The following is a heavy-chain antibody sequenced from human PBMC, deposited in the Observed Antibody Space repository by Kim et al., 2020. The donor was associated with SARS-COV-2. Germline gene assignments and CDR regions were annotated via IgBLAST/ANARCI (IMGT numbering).Heavy chain of an antibody. J-gene: IGHJ6*02. CDR3: ARAYCGGDCYSDYYYYGMDV. D-gene: IGHD2-21*02. CDR2: ISSSSSYT. Sequence: GGSLRLSCAASGFTFSDYYMSWIRQAPGKGLEWVSYISSSSSYTNYADSVKGRFTISRDNAKNSLYLQMNSLRAEDTAVYYCARAYCGGDCYSDYYYYGMDVWGQGTTVTVSS. V-gene: IGHV3-11*05. CDR1: GFTFSDYY.